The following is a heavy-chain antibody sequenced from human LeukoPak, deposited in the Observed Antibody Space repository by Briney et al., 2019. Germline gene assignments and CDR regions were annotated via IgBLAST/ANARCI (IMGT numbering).Heavy chain of an antibody. Sequence: SETLSLTCAVYGGSFSGYYWSWIRQPPGKGLEWIGEINHSGSTNYNPSLKSRVTISVDTSKNQFSLKLSSVTAADTAVYYCARASGEGRFDPWGQGTLVTVSS. CDR1: GGSFSGYY. V-gene: IGHV4-34*01. D-gene: IGHD1-26*01. CDR3: ARASGEGRFDP. J-gene: IGHJ5*02. CDR2: INHSGST.